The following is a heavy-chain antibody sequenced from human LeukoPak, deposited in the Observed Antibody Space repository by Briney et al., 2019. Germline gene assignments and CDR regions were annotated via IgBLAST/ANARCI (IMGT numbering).Heavy chain of an antibody. Sequence: PGGSLRLSCAASGFTFDDYAMHWVRQAPGKGLEWVSLISGDGDSTYYADSVKGRFTISRDNSKNSLYLQMNSLRTEDIALFYCAKDKYSYGYNFDYWGQGTLVTVSS. CDR3: AKDKYSYGYNFDY. V-gene: IGHV3-43*02. J-gene: IGHJ4*02. D-gene: IGHD5-18*01. CDR2: ISGDGDST. CDR1: GFTFDDYA.